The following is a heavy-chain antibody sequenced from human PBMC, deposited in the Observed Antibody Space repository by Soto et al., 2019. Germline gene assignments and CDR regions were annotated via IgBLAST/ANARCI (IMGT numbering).Heavy chain of an antibody. V-gene: IGHV3-15*01. Sequence: GGSLRLSCAASGFTFSNAWMSWVRQAPGKGLEWVGRIKSKTDGGTTDYAAPVKGRFTISRDDSKNTLYLQMNSLKTEDTAVYYCTTDLWYSSSGLYNWFDPWGQGTLVTVSS. D-gene: IGHD6-6*01. J-gene: IGHJ5*02. CDR3: TTDLWYSSSGLYNWFDP. CDR1: GFTFSNAW. CDR2: IKSKTDGGTT.